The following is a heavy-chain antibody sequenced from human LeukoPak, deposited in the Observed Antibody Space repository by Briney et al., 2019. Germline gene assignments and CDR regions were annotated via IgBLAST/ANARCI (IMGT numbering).Heavy chain of an antibody. D-gene: IGHD3-22*01. CDR1: GFTFSSHE. CDR3: ARGGSSGYNYNAFDI. V-gene: IGHV3-48*03. J-gene: IGHJ3*02. CDR2: IDISGTSI. Sequence: PGGSLRLSCAASGFTFSSHEMNWVRQAPGKGLEWVSYIDISGTSIYYADSVKGRFTISRDNAKNSLYLQVNSLRDEDTAVYYCARGGSSGYNYNAFDIWGQGTMVTVSS.